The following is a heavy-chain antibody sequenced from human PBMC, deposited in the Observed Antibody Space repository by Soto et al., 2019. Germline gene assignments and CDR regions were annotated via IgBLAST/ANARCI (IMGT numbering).Heavy chain of an antibody. J-gene: IGHJ4*02. CDR3: ARGRVGDCSSTSCYSDY. D-gene: IGHD2-2*01. CDR1: GYTFTSYD. V-gene: IGHV1-8*01. Sequence: QVQLVQSGAEVKKPGASVKVSCKASGYTFTSYDINWVLQATGQGLEWMGWMNPNSGNTGYAQKFQGRVTMTRNTSISTAYMELSSLRSEDTAVYYCARGRVGDCSSTSCYSDYWGQGTLVTVSS. CDR2: MNPNSGNT.